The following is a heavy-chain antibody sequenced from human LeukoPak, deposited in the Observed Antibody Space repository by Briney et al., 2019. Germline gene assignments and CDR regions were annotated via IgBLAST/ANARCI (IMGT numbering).Heavy chain of an antibody. CDR3: ARGRSTTGFDY. Sequence: ASVKVSCKASGYTFTGYYMHWVRQAPGQGLEWMGRINPNSGGTNYAQKFQGRVTMTRDTSISTAYMELSSLRSEDTAVYYCARGRSTTGFDYWGQGTLVTVSS. CDR2: INPNSGGT. CDR1: GYTFTGYY. J-gene: IGHJ4*02. D-gene: IGHD1-1*01. V-gene: IGHV1-2*06.